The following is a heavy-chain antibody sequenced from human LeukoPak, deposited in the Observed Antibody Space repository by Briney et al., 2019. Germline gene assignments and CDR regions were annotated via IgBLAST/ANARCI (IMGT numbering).Heavy chain of an antibody. CDR1: GGSYSGYY. D-gene: IGHD5-18*01. Sequence: SETLSLTCAVYGGSYSGYYWSWIRQPPGKGLEWIGEINHSGSTNYNPSLESRVTISVDTSKNQFSLKLSSVTAVDTAVYYCASSGTHGYPAGYWGQGTLVTVSS. CDR3: ASSGTHGYPAGY. J-gene: IGHJ4*02. CDR2: INHSGST. V-gene: IGHV4-34*01.